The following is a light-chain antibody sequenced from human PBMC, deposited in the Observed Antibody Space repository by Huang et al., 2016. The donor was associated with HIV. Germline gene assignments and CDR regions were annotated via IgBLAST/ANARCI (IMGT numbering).Light chain of an antibody. V-gene: IGKV4-1*01. Sequence: DIEMTQSPDSLTVSLGARAIINGKSSQAVLKNSNKKNYLAWYQQRPGQPPKVLIYWASSRESGVPDRVSGSGSGTDFNLTISSLQPEDLAVYYCQQYYSPPYTFGQGTRLEI. CDR3: QQYYSPPYT. CDR2: WAS. J-gene: IGKJ2*01. CDR1: QAVLKNSNKKNY.